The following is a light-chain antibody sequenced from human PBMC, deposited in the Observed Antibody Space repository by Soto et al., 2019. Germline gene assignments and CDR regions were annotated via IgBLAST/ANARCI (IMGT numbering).Light chain of an antibody. J-gene: IGKJ1*01. CDR2: GAF. CDR1: QGVSSSY. CDR3: QQYGSSPWA. Sequence: EIVLTQSPGTLSLSPGEGATLSCRASQGVSSSYLAWYQQKPGQAPRLLIYGAFSRATGIPDRFSGSRSGTDFTLTISRLEPEDVAVYYCQQYGSSPWAFGQGTKVEIK. V-gene: IGKV3-20*01.